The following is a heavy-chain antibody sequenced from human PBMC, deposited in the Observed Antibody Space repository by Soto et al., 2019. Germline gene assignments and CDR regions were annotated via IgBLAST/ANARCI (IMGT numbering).Heavy chain of an antibody. D-gene: IGHD6-6*01. V-gene: IGHV4-59*01. CDR2: IYYSGST. CDR1: GGSISNYY. Sequence: SETLSLTCTVSGGSISNYYWSWIRQPPGRGLEWIGYIYYSGSTNYNPSLKSRVTISVDTSKNQFSLKLSSVTAADTAVYYCAREKYSSSSASEYYYYYYMDVWGKGTTVTVSS. J-gene: IGHJ6*03. CDR3: AREKYSSSSASEYYYYYYMDV.